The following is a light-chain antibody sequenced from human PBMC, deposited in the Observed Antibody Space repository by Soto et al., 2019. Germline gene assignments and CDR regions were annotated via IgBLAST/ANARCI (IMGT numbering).Light chain of an antibody. Sequence: QSALTQPASVSGSPGQSITISCTGTSSDVCGYNYVSWYQQHPGKAPKLMIYDVSNRPSGVSNRFSGSKSGNTASLTISGRQAEDEADYYCSSYTSSSTLVVFGGGTKLTVL. CDR1: SSDVCGYNY. CDR2: DVS. CDR3: SSYTSSSTLVV. V-gene: IGLV2-14*01. J-gene: IGLJ2*01.